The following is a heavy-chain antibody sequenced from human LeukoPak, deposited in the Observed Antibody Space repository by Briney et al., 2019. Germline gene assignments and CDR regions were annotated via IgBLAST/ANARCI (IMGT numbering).Heavy chain of an antibody. D-gene: IGHD3-22*01. V-gene: IGHV3-21*01. CDR3: ARDLSSDYYDSSGYHGVFGY. CDR2: ISSSSSYI. J-gene: IGHJ4*02. CDR1: GFTFSSYS. Sequence: GGSLRLSCAASGFTFSSYSMNWVRQAPGKGLEWVSSISSSSSYIYYADSVKGRFTISRDNAKNSLYLQMNSLRAEDTAVYYCARDLSSDYYDSSGYHGVFGYWGQGTLVTVSS.